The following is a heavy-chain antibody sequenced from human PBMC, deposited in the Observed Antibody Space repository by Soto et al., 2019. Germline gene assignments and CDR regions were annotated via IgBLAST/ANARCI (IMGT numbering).Heavy chain of an antibody. Sequence: GGSLRLSCAASGLTFSSYALSWVRQAPGKGLEWVSAITGSGSSTYYADSVKGRFTISRDNSQNTLYLQMNSLRAEDTAVYYCASQGLPYFDWSPTPLYYMDVWGKGTTVTVSS. CDR1: GLTFSSYA. D-gene: IGHD3-9*01. J-gene: IGHJ6*03. CDR2: ITGSGSST. V-gene: IGHV3-23*01. CDR3: ASQGLPYFDWSPTPLYYMDV.